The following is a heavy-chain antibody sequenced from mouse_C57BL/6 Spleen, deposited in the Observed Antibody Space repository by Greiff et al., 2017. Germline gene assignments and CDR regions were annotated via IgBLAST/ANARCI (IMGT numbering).Heavy chain of an antibody. CDR3: ARYYDGQYYFDY. CDR2: IDPNSGGT. Sequence: VKLQESGAELVKPGASVKLSCKASGYTFTSYWMHWVKQRPGRGLEWIGRIDPNSGGTKYNEKFKSKATLTVDKPSSTAYMQLSSLTSEDSAVYYCARYYDGQYYFDYWGQGTTLTVSS. CDR1: GYTFTSYW. V-gene: IGHV1-72*01. D-gene: IGHD2-3*01. J-gene: IGHJ2*01.